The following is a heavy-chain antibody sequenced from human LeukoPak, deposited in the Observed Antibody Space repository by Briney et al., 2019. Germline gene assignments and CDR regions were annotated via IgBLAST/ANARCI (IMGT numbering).Heavy chain of an antibody. V-gene: IGHV3-23*01. CDR2: ISDTGNT. Sequence: GGSLRLSCAASGFTLSSYAMSWVRQAPGKGLEWVSAISDTGNTYPADSVKGRVTISRDNSKNTLYLQMNSLRAADTAVYYCPKGWGLYWGQGTLVNVSS. CDR1: GFTLSSYA. CDR3: PKGWGLY. D-gene: IGHD2-21*02. J-gene: IGHJ4*02.